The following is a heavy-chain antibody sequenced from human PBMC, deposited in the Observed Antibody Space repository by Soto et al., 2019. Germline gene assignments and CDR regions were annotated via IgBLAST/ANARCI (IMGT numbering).Heavy chain of an antibody. CDR3: ARTGSGEYFDY. Sequence: QVQLVQSGAEVQKPGASVKVSCEASGYTFTTYGISWVRQAPGQGLEWMAWISPYNGDTNFAQKFQGRVTMTTDTSTSTVYMELRSLRSDDTAVYYCARTGSGEYFDYWGQGTLVTVSS. CDR1: GYTFTTYG. V-gene: IGHV1-18*01. J-gene: IGHJ4*02. CDR2: ISPYNGDT.